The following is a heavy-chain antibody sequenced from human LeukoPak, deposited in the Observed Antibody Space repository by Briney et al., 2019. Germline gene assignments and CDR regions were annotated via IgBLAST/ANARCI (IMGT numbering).Heavy chain of an antibody. V-gene: IGHV4-30-4*01. D-gene: IGHD2-15*01. CDR3: ASYFVGNGGRGY. CDR2: VYDSWNN. Sequence: PSETLSLTCTVSGDSTNSGNSHWTWIRQPPGKGLEWLGSVYDSWNNYYNPSLESRITMSVDTSKNQYSPELSSVIAADTAVYYCASYFVGNGGRGYWGQGALVTVSS. J-gene: IGHJ4*02. CDR1: GDSTNSGNSH.